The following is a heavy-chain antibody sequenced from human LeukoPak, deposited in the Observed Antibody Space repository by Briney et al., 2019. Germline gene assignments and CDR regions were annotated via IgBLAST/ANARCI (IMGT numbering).Heavy chain of an antibody. CDR2: ISYDGSNK. J-gene: IGHJ6*03. D-gene: IGHD2-15*01. CDR3: ARRGYCSGGSCYYYYYMDV. Sequence: SCKASGYTFTSYAMHWVRQAPGKGLEWVAVISYDGSNKYYADSVKGRFTISRDNSKNTLYLQMNSLRAEDTAVYYCARRGYCSGGSCYYYYYMDVWGKGTTVTVSS. CDR1: GYTFTSYA. V-gene: IGHV3-30*04.